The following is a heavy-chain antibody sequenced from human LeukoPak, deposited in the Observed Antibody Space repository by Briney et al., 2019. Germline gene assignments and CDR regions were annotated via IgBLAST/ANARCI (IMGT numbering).Heavy chain of an antibody. D-gene: IGHD6-13*01. CDR1: GFTVSSNY. CDR3: ARDRAAAAVPDY. Sequence: GGSLRLSCAASGFTVSSNYMSWVRQAPGKGLEWVSVIYSGGSTYYADSVKGRFTISRDSSKNTLYLQMNSLRAEDTAVYYCARDRAAAAVPDYWGQGTLVTVSS. CDR2: IYSGGST. V-gene: IGHV3-66*01. J-gene: IGHJ4*02.